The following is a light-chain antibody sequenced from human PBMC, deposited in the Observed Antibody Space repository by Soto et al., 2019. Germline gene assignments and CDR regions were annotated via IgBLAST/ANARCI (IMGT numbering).Light chain of an antibody. CDR1: QSVGNN. Sequence: EIVMTQSPGTLSVSPGERVTLSCRASQSVGNNLAWHQQKPGQAPRLLIYGASTRATGFPARFSGSGSGTDFTLTISRLEPEDFAVYYCQQYGSSPITFGQGTRLEIK. J-gene: IGKJ5*01. V-gene: IGKV3-20*01. CDR3: QQYGSSPIT. CDR2: GAS.